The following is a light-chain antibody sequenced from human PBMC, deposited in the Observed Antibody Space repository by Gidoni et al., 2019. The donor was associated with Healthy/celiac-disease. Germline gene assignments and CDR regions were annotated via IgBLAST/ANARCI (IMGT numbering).Light chain of an antibody. CDR2: DAS. V-gene: IGKV1-33*01. CDR3: QQYDNLPVT. J-gene: IGKJ3*01. CDR1: QDISNY. Sequence: DIQMTQSPSSLSASVGDRVTITCQASQDISNYLNWYQQKPGKAPKLLLYDASNLETGVPSRFRGSGSGTDFTLTSSSLQPEDIATYYCQQYDNLPVTFGPGTKVDIK.